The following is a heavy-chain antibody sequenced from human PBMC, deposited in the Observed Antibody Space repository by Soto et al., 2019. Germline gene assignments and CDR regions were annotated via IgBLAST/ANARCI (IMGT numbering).Heavy chain of an antibody. D-gene: IGHD3-3*01. CDR1: GFTFSSYS. Sequence: GGSLRLSCAASGFTFSSYSMNWVRQAPGKGLEWVSSISSSSSYIYYADSVKGRFTISRDNAKNSLYLQMNSLRAEDTAVYYCARVPIFEYYMDVWGKGTTVTVSS. CDR2: ISSSSSYI. CDR3: ARVPIFEYYMDV. V-gene: IGHV3-21*01. J-gene: IGHJ6*03.